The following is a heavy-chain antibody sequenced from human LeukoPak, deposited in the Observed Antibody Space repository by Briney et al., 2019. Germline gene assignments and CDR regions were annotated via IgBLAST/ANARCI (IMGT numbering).Heavy chain of an antibody. D-gene: IGHD5-24*01. Sequence: KTSETLSLTCTVSGGSVNGYYWNWIRQAPGKGLEWIGFIHYSGLTVYSPSLQSRVTISVDTSKHQFSMKLKSVTAADTAVYFCARGRWLPNAFDIWGQGTMVTVFS. CDR1: GGSVNGYY. CDR3: ARGRWLPNAFDI. V-gene: IGHV4-59*02. J-gene: IGHJ3*02. CDR2: IHYSGLT.